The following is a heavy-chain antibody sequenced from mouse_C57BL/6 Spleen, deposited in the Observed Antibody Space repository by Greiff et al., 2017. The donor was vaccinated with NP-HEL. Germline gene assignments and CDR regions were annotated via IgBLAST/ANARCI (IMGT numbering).Heavy chain of an antibody. Sequence: QVQLQQSGAELVRPGTSVKVSCKASGYAFTNYLIEWVKQRPGQGLEWIGVINPGSGGTNYNEKFKGKATLTADKSSSTAYMHLSSLTSEDSAVYFCARAYYYGSSYPDYWGQGTTLTVSS. V-gene: IGHV1-54*01. CDR3: ARAYYYGSSYPDY. CDR1: GYAFTNYL. J-gene: IGHJ2*01. D-gene: IGHD1-1*01. CDR2: INPGSGGT.